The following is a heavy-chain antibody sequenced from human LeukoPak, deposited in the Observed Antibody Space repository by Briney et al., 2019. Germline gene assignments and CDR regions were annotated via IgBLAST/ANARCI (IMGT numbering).Heavy chain of an antibody. D-gene: IGHD2-21*01. J-gene: IGHJ4*02. V-gene: IGHV3-66*01. CDR3: AKDYSALSV. CDR2: IYSGGGT. Sequence: GGSLRLSCAASGFSVSSSYLSSVRQAPGKGLEWVSVIYSGGGTNYAVSMKGRFTSSRDSSKNTLYLQMNSVRAEDTGVYYCAKDYSALSVWGQGTLVIVSS. CDR1: GFSVSSSY.